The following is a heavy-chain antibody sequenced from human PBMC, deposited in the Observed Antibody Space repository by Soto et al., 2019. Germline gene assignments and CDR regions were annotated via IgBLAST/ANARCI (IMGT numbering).Heavy chain of an antibody. V-gene: IGHV4-59*01. CDR2: IYYSGST. J-gene: IGHJ3*02. CDR3: ARGGGRYGDAFDI. Sequence: QVQLQESGPGLVKPSETLSLTCTVSGGSISSYYWSWIRQPPGKGLEWIGYIYYSGSTNYNPSLKSRVTISVDTSKNQCSLKLSSVSAADTAVYYCARGGGRYGDAFDIWGQGTMVTLSS. D-gene: IGHD3-16*01. CDR1: GGSISSYY.